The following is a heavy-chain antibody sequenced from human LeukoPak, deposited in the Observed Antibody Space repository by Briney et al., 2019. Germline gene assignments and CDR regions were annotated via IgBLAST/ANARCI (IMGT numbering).Heavy chain of an antibody. V-gene: IGHV3-23*01. Sequence: GGSLRLSCAAYGFTLSSYAMSWVRQAPGKGLEWVSAISDSGNTYHADSVKGRFTISRDSSKNTLFLQMNRLRPEDAAVYYCANAPVTTCRGAYCYPFDYWGQGTLVTVSS. D-gene: IGHD2-21*01. CDR2: ISDSGNT. CDR3: ANAPVTTCRGAYCYPFDY. J-gene: IGHJ4*02. CDR1: GFTLSSYA.